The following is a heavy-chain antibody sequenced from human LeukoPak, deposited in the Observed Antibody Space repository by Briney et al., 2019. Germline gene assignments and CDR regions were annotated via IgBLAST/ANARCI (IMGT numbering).Heavy chain of an antibody. CDR2: IIPIFGTA. D-gene: IGHD2-2*01. CDR3: ATTGSCSSTSCSFDH. CDR1: GGTFSSYA. J-gene: IGHJ4*02. V-gene: IGHV1-69*05. Sequence: SVKVSCKASGGTFSSYAISWVRQAPGQGLEWMGGIIPIFGTANYAQKFQGRVTITTDESTSTAYMELSSLRSEDTAVYYCATTGSCSSTSCSFDHWGQGTLVTVSS.